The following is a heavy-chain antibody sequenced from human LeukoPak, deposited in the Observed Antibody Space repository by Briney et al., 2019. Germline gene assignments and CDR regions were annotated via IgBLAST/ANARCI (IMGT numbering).Heavy chain of an antibody. J-gene: IGHJ4*02. D-gene: IGHD3-22*01. V-gene: IGHV3-33*06. CDR3: AKGRYYYDSSGYHDY. CDR2: IWYDGSNK. Sequence: PGRSLTLSCVASGFTFSSYGMHWVRQAPGKGLEWVAVIWYDGSNKYYADSVKGRFTISRDNSKNTLYLQMNSLRAEDTAVYYCAKGRYYYDSSGYHDYWGQGTLVTVSS. CDR1: GFTFSSYG.